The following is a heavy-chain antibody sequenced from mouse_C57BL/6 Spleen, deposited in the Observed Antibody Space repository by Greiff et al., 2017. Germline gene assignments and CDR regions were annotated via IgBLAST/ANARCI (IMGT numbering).Heavy chain of an antibody. V-gene: IGHV1-80*01. CDR1: GYAFSSYW. D-gene: IGHD2-4*01. Sequence: QVQLQQSGAELVKPGASVKISCKASGYAFSSYWMNWVKQRPGKGLEWIGQIYPGDGDTNYNGKFKGKATLTAAKSSSTAYMQLSSLTSEDSAVYFCARSYYDYENPYYYAMDYWGQGTSVTVSS. CDR3: ARSYYDYENPYYYAMDY. CDR2: IYPGDGDT. J-gene: IGHJ4*01.